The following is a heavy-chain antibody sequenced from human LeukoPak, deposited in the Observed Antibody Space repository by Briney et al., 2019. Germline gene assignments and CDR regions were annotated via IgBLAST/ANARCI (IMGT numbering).Heavy chain of an antibody. D-gene: IGHD2-8*01. V-gene: IGHV1-2*04. J-gene: IGHJ4*02. CDR1: GYTFTGYY. Sequence: ASVKVSCKASGYTFTGYYMHWVRQAPGQGLEWMGRINPYSGGKNYAQKFQGWVTMTRDTSTSTANMELSRLRSVDTAVYYCARAYCTNGVCYIGYWGQGTLVTVSS. CDR3: ARAYCTNGVCYIGY. CDR2: INPYSGGK.